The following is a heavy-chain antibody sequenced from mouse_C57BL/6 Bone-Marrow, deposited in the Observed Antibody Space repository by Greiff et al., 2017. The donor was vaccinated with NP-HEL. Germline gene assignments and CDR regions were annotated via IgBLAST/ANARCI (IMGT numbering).Heavy chain of an antibody. D-gene: IGHD2-5*01. CDR2: IHPNSGST. CDR3: ARAYYSNLRSFFDY. J-gene: IGHJ2*01. CDR1: GYTFTSYW. V-gene: IGHV1-64*01. Sequence: QVQLQQPGAELVKPGASVKLSCKVSGYTFTSYWMHWVKQRPGQGLEWIGMIHPNSGSTNYNEKFKSKATLTVDKSSSTAYMQLSSLTSEDSAVYYCARAYYSNLRSFFDYWGQGTTLTVSA.